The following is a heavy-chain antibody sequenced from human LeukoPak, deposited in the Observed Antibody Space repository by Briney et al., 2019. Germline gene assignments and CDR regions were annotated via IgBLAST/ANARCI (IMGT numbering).Heavy chain of an antibody. D-gene: IGHD3-22*01. J-gene: IGHJ3*02. CDR3: ARDFSDSRSGAMSGAFDI. CDR2: ISGSGDST. V-gene: IGHV3-23*01. Sequence: PGGSLRLSCAASGFTFSKYDVNWVRQAPGKGLEWVSTISGSGDSTYYADSVKGRFTISRDNSKDTLYLQMNSLRAEDTAVYYRARDFSDSRSGAMSGAFDIWGEGTMVTVSS. CDR1: GFTFSKYD.